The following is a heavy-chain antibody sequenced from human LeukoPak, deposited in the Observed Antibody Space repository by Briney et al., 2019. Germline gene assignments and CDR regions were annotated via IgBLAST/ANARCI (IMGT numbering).Heavy chain of an antibody. J-gene: IGHJ5*02. CDR1: GGSFSGYY. CDR2: INHSGST. D-gene: IGHD3-10*01. Sequence: SETLSLTCAVYGGSFSGYYWSWIRQPPGKGLEWMGEINHSGSTNYNPSLKSRVTISVDTSKNQFSLKLSSVTAADTAVYYCASAWFGVLAAWGQGTLVTVSS. V-gene: IGHV4-34*01. CDR3: ASAWFGVLAA.